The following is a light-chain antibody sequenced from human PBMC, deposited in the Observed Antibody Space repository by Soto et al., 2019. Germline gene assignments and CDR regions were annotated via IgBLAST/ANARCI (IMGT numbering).Light chain of an antibody. J-gene: IGLJ3*02. V-gene: IGLV3-1*01. CDR2: QDS. CDR1: KLGDKY. CDR3: QAWDINTWV. Sequence: SYELTQPPSVSVSPGQTASITCSGDKLGDKYTYWYQQKPGQSPVLVIYQDSKRPSGIPERFSGSNSGTAATLTISGTQAMDEADYYCQAWDINTWVFGGGTKLTVL.